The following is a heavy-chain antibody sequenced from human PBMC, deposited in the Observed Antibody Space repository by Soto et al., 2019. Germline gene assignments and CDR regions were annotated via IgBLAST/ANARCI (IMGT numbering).Heavy chain of an antibody. CDR3: ARGGIAVAVPFDY. J-gene: IGHJ4*02. CDR1: GGTFSSYA. CDR2: IIPIFGTA. D-gene: IGHD6-19*01. Sequence: SVKVSCKASGGTFSSYAISWVRQAPGQGLEWMGGIIPIFGTANYAQKFQGGVTITADESTSTAYMELSSLRSEDTAVYYCARGGIAVAVPFDYWGQGTLVTVSS. V-gene: IGHV1-69*13.